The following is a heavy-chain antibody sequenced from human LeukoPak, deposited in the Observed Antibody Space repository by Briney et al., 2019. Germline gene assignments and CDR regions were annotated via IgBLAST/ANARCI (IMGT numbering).Heavy chain of an antibody. CDR1: GFTFSSYS. CDR3: ARDGPELPLPPPVDY. J-gene: IGHJ4*02. V-gene: IGHV3-21*01. D-gene: IGHD1-7*01. CDR2: ISSSSSYI. Sequence: GGSLRLSCAASGFTFSSYSMNWVRQAPGKGLEWVSSISSSSSYIYYADSVKGRFTISRDNAKNSLYLQMNSLRAEDTAVYYCARDGPELPLPPPVDYWGQGTLVTVSS.